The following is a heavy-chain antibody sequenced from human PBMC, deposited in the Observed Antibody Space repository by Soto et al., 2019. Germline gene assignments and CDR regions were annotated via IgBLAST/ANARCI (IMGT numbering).Heavy chain of an antibody. CDR2: ISYHGTKE. V-gene: IGHV3-30*18. CDR3: AKDTYKRGTFGGGH. CDR1: GLTFRDYA. Sequence: QVQLVESGGGGVQPGRSLRLPCAASGLTFRDYAMHWVRQAPAKGLEWVAVISYHGTKEYYGDSVKGRFTISRDNFKNTLFLQMNSLRTEDTAVYYGAKDTYKRGTFGGGHWGQGTLVTVSS. J-gene: IGHJ4*02. D-gene: IGHD3-16*01.